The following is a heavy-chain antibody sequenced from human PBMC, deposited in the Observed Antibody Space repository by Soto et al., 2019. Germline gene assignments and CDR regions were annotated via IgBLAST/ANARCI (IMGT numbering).Heavy chain of an antibody. CDR2: VRTYAYGETT. CDR3: SRDCPCGLGYCTNGACFPNDF. V-gene: IGHV3-49*03. CDR1: GFTFGGYA. J-gene: IGHJ4*02. D-gene: IGHD2-8*01. Sequence: PGGSLRLSCTTSGFTFGGYAMSWFRQTPGKGLEWVGFVRTYAYGETTEYAASVKGRFTVGRDNSRSTAYLHMSSLKTEDTGVYFCSRDCPCGLGYCTNGACFPNDFWGQGTPVTVS.